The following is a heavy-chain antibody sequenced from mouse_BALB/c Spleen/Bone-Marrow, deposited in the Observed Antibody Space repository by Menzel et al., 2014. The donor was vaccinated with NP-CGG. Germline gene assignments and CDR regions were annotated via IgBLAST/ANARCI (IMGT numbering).Heavy chain of an antibody. J-gene: IGHJ3*01. D-gene: IGHD1-1*01. CDR3: VFYYYGISSFAY. CDR1: GFNIKDTY. Sequence: VQLQQSGAELVKPGAAVKLSCTGSGFNIKDTYMHWVKQRPEQGLEWIGRIDPANGNTKYDPKFQGKATITADTSSNTAYLQFRSLTSEDTAVYYCVFYYYGISSFAYLGQGTLVTGSA. CDR2: IDPANGNT. V-gene: IGHV14-3*02.